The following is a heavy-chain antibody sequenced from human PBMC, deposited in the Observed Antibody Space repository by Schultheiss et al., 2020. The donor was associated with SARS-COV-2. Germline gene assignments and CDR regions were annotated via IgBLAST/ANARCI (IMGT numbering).Heavy chain of an antibody. V-gene: IGHV3-23*01. CDR3: ARGGQWLTFFDY. CDR1: GFTFSNAW. D-gene: IGHD6-19*01. J-gene: IGHJ4*02. Sequence: GGSLRLSCAASGFTFSNAWMNWVRQAPGKGLEWVSAISGSGGSTYYADSVKGRFTISRDNSKNTLYLQMNSLRAEDTAVYYCARGGQWLTFFDYWGQGTLVTVSS. CDR2: ISGSGGST.